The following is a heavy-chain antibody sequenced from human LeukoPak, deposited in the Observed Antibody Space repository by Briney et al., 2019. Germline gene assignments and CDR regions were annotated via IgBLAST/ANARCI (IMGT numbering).Heavy chain of an antibody. V-gene: IGHV3-30-3*01. CDR1: GFTFSSYA. J-gene: IGHJ4*02. CDR2: ISYDGSNK. D-gene: IGHD5-18*01. Sequence: GGSLRLSCAASGFTFSSYAMHWVRQAPGKGLEWVAVISYDGSNKYYADSVKGRFTISRDNSKNTLYLQMNSLRAEDTAVYYCARLGMETAMVRVIDYWGQGTLVTVSS. CDR3: ARLGMETAMVRVIDY.